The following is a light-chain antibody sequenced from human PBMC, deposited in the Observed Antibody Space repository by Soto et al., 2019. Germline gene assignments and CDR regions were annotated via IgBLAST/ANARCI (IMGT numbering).Light chain of an antibody. CDR1: SSGVGSYNL. CDR2: EGT. Sequence: QSVLTQPASVSGSPAQSITISCTGTSSGVGSYNLVSWYQQHPGKVPQLMIYEGTKRPSGVSNRFSGSKSGNTASLTISGLQAEDEADYYCCSYARGSTYVFGTGTKVTVL. V-gene: IGLV2-23*01. J-gene: IGLJ1*01. CDR3: CSYARGSTYV.